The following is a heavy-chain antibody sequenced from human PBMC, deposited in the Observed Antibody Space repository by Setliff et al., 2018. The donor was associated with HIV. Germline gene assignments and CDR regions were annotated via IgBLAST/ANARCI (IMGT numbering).Heavy chain of an antibody. D-gene: IGHD3-3*01. CDR1: GFSLSYHG. Sequence: GGSLRLSCAASGFSLSYHGMHWVRQAPGKGLEWVAIIWYDGSNEYYADSVKGRFAISRDNSKNTVYLELNSLKPEDTAEYYCATARIPTGGVSTSLDYWGQGTLVTVSS. J-gene: IGHJ4*02. V-gene: IGHV3-30*02. CDR2: IWYDGSNE. CDR3: ATARIPTGGVSTSLDY.